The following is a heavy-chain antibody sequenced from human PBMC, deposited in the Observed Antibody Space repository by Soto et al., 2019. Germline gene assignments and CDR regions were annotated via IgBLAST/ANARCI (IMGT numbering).Heavy chain of an antibody. Sequence: QAQLVQSGAEVKKPGASVRVSCKASGFTFINYYMHWVRQAPGQGLEWMGVINPSGDSTNYAQKFQGRVTMTRDTSTSTVYMDLSSLRSEDTAVYYCARDNSLQTTWWLDPWGQGTLVTVSS. V-gene: IGHV1-46*01. CDR1: GFTFINYY. J-gene: IGHJ5*02. D-gene: IGHD4-17*01. CDR2: INPSGDST. CDR3: ARDNSLQTTWWLDP.